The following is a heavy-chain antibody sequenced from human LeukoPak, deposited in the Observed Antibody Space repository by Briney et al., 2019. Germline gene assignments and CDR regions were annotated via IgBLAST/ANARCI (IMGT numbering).Heavy chain of an antibody. CDR2: ISSSGSTI. CDR1: GFTFSSYE. CDR3: ARAGRTYSLDAFDI. Sequence: GGSLRLSCAASGFTFSSYEMNWVRQAPGQGLEWVSYISSSGSTIYYADSVKGRFTISRDNAKNSLYLQMNSLRAEDTAVYYCARAGRTYSLDAFDIWGQGTMVTVSS. J-gene: IGHJ3*02. V-gene: IGHV3-48*03. D-gene: IGHD3-10*01.